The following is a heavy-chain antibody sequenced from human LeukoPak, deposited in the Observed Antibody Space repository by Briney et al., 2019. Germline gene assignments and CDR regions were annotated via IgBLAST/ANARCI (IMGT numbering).Heavy chain of an antibody. CDR1: GGSISSSSFY. V-gene: IGHV4-39*01. CDR2: IFYSGST. D-gene: IGHD6-13*01. J-gene: IGHJ4*02. Sequence: SETLSLTCTVSGGSISSSSFYWGWIRQPPGKGLEWIGSIFYSGSTSYNPSLKSRVTISVDTSKNQFSLKLSSVTAADTAVYSCARHSGPYASSWFDYWGQGTLVTVSS. CDR3: ARHSGPYASSWFDY.